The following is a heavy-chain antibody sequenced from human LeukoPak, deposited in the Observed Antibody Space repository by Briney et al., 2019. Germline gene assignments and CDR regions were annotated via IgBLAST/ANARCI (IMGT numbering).Heavy chain of an antibody. CDR2: IIPIFGTA. J-gene: IGHJ4*02. D-gene: IGHD5-24*01. CDR1: GGTFSSYA. Sequence: ASVKVSCKASGGTFSSYAISWVRQAPGQGLEWMGRIIPIFGTANYAQRFQDRVTITTDESTSTAYMELSSLRSEDTAVYYCARSSGDGYNLYEEYWGQGTLVTVSS. V-gene: IGHV1-69*05. CDR3: ARSSGDGYNLYEEY.